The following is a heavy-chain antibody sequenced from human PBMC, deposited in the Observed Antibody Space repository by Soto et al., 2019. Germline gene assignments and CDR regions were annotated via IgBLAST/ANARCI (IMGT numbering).Heavy chain of an antibody. CDR3: ARIGQLLVVPYMDV. V-gene: IGHV2-26*01. J-gene: IGHJ6*03. CDR2: IFSNDEK. D-gene: IGHD5-18*01. Sequence: QVTLKESGPALVKPTETLTLTCTVSGFSLSNARMGVSWIRQPPGKALEWLAHIFSNDEKSYSTSLTSRLTISKDTSKSQVVLSMTNMGPVDTATYYCARIGQLLVVPYMDVWGKGTTVTVSS. CDR1: GFSLSNARMG.